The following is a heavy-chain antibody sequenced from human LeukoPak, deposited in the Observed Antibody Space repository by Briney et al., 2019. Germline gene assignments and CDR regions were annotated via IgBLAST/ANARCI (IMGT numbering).Heavy chain of an antibody. CDR3: VKDWGVLPDYTADGFDI. V-gene: IGHV3-30*02. J-gene: IGHJ3*02. D-gene: IGHD3-10*01. Sequence: GGSLRLSCAASRFIFSTYGMHWVRQAPGKGLEWVAFIRPDGSNEYYAASVRGRFAISRDNSQDTLHLQMNSLRLEDTAVYYCVKDWGVLPDYTADGFDIWGPGTMVTVSS. CDR2: IRPDGSNE. CDR1: RFIFSTYG.